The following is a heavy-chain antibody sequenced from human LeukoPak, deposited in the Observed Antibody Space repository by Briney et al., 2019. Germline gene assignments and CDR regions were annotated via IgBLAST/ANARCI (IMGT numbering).Heavy chain of an antibody. D-gene: IGHD3-22*01. CDR2: IYYSGST. J-gene: IGHJ4*02. CDR1: GGSISSSSYY. V-gene: IGHV4-39*07. Sequence: PSETLSLTCTVSGGSISSSSYYWGWIRQPPGKGLEWIGTIYYSGSTNYNPSLKSRVTISVDTSKNQFSLKLSSVTAADTAVYYCARVNYYDSSGYYCPYFDYWGQGTLVTVSS. CDR3: ARVNYYDSSGYYCPYFDY.